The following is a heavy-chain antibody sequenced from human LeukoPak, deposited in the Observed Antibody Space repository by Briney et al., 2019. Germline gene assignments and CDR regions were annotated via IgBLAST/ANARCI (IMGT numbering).Heavy chain of an antibody. CDR3: AAMVLRLRYYYYGMDV. Sequence: PSETLSLTCAVYGGSFSGYYWSWIRQPPGKGLEWIGEINHSGSTNYNPSLKSRVTISVDTSKNQFSLKLSSVTAADTAVYYCAAMVLRLRYYYYGMDVWGQGTTVTVSS. D-gene: IGHD5-18*01. J-gene: IGHJ6*02. CDR2: INHSGST. V-gene: IGHV4-34*01. CDR1: GGSFSGYY.